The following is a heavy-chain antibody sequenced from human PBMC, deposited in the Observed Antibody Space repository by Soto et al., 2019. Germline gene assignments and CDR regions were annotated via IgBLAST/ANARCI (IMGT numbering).Heavy chain of an antibody. D-gene: IGHD6-13*01. V-gene: IGHV3-49*03. CDR3: TRDGKGRSWYPNWFDP. Sequence: GGSLRLSCTASGFTFGDYAMSWFRQAPGKGLEWVGFIRSKAYGGTTEYAASVKGRFTISRDDSKSIAYLQMNSLKTEDTAVYYCTRDGKGRSWYPNWFDPWGQGTLVTVSS. CDR1: GFTFGDYA. J-gene: IGHJ5*02. CDR2: IRSKAYGGTT.